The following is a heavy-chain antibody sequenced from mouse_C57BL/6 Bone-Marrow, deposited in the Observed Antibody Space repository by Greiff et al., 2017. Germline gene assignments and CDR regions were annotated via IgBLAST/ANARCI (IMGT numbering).Heavy chain of an antibody. CDR3: ATITAVVAVDY. J-gene: IGHJ2*01. V-gene: IGHV1-52*01. CDR1: GYTFTSYW. D-gene: IGHD1-1*01. CDR2: IDPSDSET. Sequence: QVQLQQPGAELVGPGSSVKLSCKASGYTFTSYWMHWVKQRPIQGLEWIGNIDPSDSETHYNQKFKDKGTLTVDKSSSTAYMQLSSLTSEDSAVYYCATITAVVAVDYWGQGTTLTVSS.